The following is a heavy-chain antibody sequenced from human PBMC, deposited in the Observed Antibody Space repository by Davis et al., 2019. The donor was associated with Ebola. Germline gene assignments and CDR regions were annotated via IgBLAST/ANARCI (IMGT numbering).Heavy chain of an antibody. V-gene: IGHV3-33*01. CDR3: VRDTYYYYNTMDV. J-gene: IGHJ6*04. CDR2: IWYDGRNQ. CDR1: GFTLSGYG. Sequence: GESLKISCAASGFTLSGYGLHWVRQPPGKGLEWVAVIWYDGRNQYYADSVKGRFTISRDNSKNTLYLQMNSLRAEDTAVYYCVRDTYYYYNTMDVWGKGTAVTVPS.